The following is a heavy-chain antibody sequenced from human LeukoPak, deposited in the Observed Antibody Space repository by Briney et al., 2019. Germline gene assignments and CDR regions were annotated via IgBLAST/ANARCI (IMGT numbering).Heavy chain of an antibody. CDR3: AKSRLSSSYHFDY. D-gene: IGHD3-22*01. V-gene: IGHV3-23*01. CDR2: ISNSGSNT. CDR1: GFTFSNYA. Sequence: PGGSLRLSCAASGFTFSNYAMNWVRQAPGKGLEWVSIISNSGSNTHYADSVKGRFSISRDNSKNTLYLQMNSLRAEDTAVYYCAKSRLSSSYHFDYWGQGTLVTVSS. J-gene: IGHJ4*02.